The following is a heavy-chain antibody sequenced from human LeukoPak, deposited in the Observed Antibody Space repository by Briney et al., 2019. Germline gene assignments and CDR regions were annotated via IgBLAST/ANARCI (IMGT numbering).Heavy chain of an antibody. V-gene: IGHV3-23*01. D-gene: IGHD3-22*01. CDR2: ISGSGGST. CDR3: AKEGALYYYDSSGYYPY. J-gene: IGHJ4*02. CDR1: GFTFSSYA. Sequence: PGGSLRLSCAASGFTFSSYAMSWVRQAPGKGLEWVSAISGSGGSTYYADSVKGRFTISRDNSKNTLYLQMNSLRAEDTAVYYCAKEGALYYYDSSGYYPYWGQGTLVTVSS.